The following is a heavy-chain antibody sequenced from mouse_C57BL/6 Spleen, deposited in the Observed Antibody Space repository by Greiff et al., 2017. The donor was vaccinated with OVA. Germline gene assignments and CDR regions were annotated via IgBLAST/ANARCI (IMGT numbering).Heavy chain of an antibody. CDR3: ARSGLYGSSSGDYFGY. Sequence: QVQLQQPGAELVKPGASVKMSCKASGYTFTSYWITWVKQRPGQGLEWIGDIYPGSGSTNYNEKFKSKATLTVDTSSSTAYMQLSSLTSEDSAVYYCARSGLYGSSSGDYFGYWGQGTTLTVSS. V-gene: IGHV1-55*01. D-gene: IGHD1-1*01. J-gene: IGHJ2*01. CDR1: GYTFTSYW. CDR2: IYPGSGST.